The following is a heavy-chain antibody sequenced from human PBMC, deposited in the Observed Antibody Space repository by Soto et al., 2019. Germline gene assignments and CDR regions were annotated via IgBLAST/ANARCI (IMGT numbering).Heavy chain of an antibody. J-gene: IGHJ4*02. Sequence: GGSLRLSCAASGFTFSNAWMSWVRQAPGKGLEWVGRIKSKTDGGTTDYAAPVKGRFTISRDDSKNTLYLQMNSLKTEDTAVYYCTTAPHQDIVVVVAATRGQGTLVTVSS. CDR1: GFTFSNAW. V-gene: IGHV3-15*01. D-gene: IGHD2-15*01. CDR2: IKSKTDGGTT. CDR3: TTAPHQDIVVVVAAT.